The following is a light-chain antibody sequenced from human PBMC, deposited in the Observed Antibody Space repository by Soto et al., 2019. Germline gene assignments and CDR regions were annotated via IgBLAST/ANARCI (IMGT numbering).Light chain of an antibody. V-gene: IGKV3-15*01. CDR3: QQYNNWPPLYT. CDR2: GAS. Sequence: IVMTQSPATLSVSPGERATLSCRASQNVNNNLAWYQQKPGQAHRLLIYGASSRATDIPARFSGSGSGTEFTLTITSLQSEDFAVYFWQQYNNWPPLYTFGQGTKLEIK. CDR1: QNVNNN. J-gene: IGKJ2*01.